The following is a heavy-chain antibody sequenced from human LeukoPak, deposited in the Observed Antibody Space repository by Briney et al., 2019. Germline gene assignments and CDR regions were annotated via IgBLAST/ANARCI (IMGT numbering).Heavy chain of an antibody. CDR1: GGSISSYY. D-gene: IGHD4-23*01. CDR2: IYYSGST. J-gene: IGHJ4*02. Sequence: SETLSLTCTVSGGSISSYYWSWIRQPPGKGLEWIGYIYYSGSTNYNPSLKSRVTISVDTSKNQFSLKLSSVTAADTAVYYCARGRYGGYFDCWGQGTLVTVSS. V-gene: IGHV4-59*01. CDR3: ARGRYGGYFDC.